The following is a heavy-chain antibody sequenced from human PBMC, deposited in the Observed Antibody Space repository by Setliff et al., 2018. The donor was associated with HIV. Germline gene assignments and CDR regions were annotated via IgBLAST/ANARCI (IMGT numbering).Heavy chain of an antibody. J-gene: IGHJ5*02. D-gene: IGHD3-22*01. CDR3: ASRVYYYDSSGYLREEGFDP. CDR1: GGSISSGSYY. V-gene: IGHV4-61*09. CDR2: IYTSGST. Sequence: SETLSLTCTVSGGSISSGSYYWSWMRQPAGKGLEWIGHIYTSGSTNYNPSLKSRVTISVDTSKNQFSLKLSSVTAADAAVYYCASRVYYYDSSGYLREEGFDPWGQGTLVTVSS.